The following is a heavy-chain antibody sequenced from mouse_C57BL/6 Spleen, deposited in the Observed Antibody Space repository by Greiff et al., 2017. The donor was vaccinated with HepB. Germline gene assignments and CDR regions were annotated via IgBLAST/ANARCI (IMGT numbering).Heavy chain of an antibody. CDR3: ASGGDGYSYAMDY. J-gene: IGHJ4*01. CDR2: INYDGSST. Sequence: VQLKESEGGLVQPGSSMKLSCTASGFTFSDYYMAWVRQVPEKGLEWVANINYDGSSTYYLDSLKSRFIISRDNAKNILYLQMSSLKSEDTATYYCASGGDGYSYAMDYWGQGTSVTVSS. CDR1: GFTFSDYY. V-gene: IGHV5-16*01. D-gene: IGHD2-3*01.